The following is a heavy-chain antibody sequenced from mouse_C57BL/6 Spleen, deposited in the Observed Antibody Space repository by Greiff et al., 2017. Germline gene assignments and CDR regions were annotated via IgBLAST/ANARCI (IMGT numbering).Heavy chain of an antibody. D-gene: IGHD1-2*01. CDR3: ARPPYGSEGYFDY. Sequence: EVKLQESGGDLVKPGGSLKLSCAASGFTFSSYGMSWVRQTPDKRLEWVATISSGGSYTYYPDSVKGRFTISRDNAKNTLYLQMSSLKSEDTAMYYCARPPYGSEGYFDYWGQGTTLTVSS. J-gene: IGHJ2*01. CDR1: GFTFSSYG. V-gene: IGHV5-6*01. CDR2: ISSGGSYT.